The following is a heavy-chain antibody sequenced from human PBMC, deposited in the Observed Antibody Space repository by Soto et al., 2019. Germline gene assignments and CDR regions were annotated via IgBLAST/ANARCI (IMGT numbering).Heavy chain of an antibody. CDR2: LSDSGGST. Sequence: EVQLLESGGGLVQPGGSLRLSCAASGFTFSSYAMSWVRQAPGKGLEWVSALSDSGGSTYYADSVKGRFTISRDNSKNTLYLQMNSLRAEDTAVYYCATRVGATVGRLDYWGQGTPVTVSS. D-gene: IGHD1-26*01. CDR1: GFTFSSYA. V-gene: IGHV3-23*01. J-gene: IGHJ4*02. CDR3: ATRVGATVGRLDY.